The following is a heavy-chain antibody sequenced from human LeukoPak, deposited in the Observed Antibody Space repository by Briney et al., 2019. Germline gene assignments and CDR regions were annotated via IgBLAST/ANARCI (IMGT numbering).Heavy chain of an antibody. V-gene: IGHV3-53*01. CDR1: EFSDGSNY. J-gene: IGHJ4*02. CDR3: ARVGYYDSSGTTGGY. Sequence: PGGSLRLSCAASEFSDGSNYMTWVRQAPGKGLEWVSLIYSGGSTYYADSVKGRFTISRDNSKNTLYLQMNSLRAEDTAVYYCARVGYYDSSGTTGGYWGQGTLVTVSS. D-gene: IGHD3-22*01. CDR2: IYSGGST.